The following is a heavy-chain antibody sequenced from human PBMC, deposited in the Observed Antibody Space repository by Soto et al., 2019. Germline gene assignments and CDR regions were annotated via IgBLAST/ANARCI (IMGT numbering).Heavy chain of an antibody. V-gene: IGHV4-59*01. CDR1: GGSLSSYY. D-gene: IGHD5-18*01. CDR2: ISYSGTT. CDR3: AREGYNFGPFDY. J-gene: IGHJ4*02. Sequence: NPSGTLSLTCTVSGGSLSSYYWSWIRRPPGMGLEWIASISYSGTTNYNSSLKSRVTISIDTSKNQFSLKFNSVTAADTAVYYCAREGYNFGPFDYWGQGALVTVSS.